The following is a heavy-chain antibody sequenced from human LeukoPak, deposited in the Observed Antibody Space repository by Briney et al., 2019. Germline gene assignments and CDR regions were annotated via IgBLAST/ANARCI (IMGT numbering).Heavy chain of an antibody. V-gene: IGHV3-23*01. CDR3: AKEGHYYDSSGYTRSVWYFDL. CDR2: ISGSGGST. CDR1: GFTFSSNW. Sequence: EAGGSLRLSCAASGFTFSSNWMHWVRQAPGKGLEWVSAISGSGGSTYYADSVKGRFTISRDNSKNTLYLQMNSLRAEDTAVYYCAKEGHYYDSSGYTRSVWYFDLWGRGTLVTVSS. D-gene: IGHD3-22*01. J-gene: IGHJ2*01.